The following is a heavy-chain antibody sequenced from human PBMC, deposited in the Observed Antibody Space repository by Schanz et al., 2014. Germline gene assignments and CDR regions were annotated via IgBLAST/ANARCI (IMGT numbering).Heavy chain of an antibody. D-gene: IGHD6-13*01. J-gene: IGHJ4*02. CDR2: INHSGST. Sequence: QVQLQESGPGLVKPSQTLSLTCSVSGGSIRNGPYYWTWIRQHPGKGLEWIGEINHSGSTNYNPSLKSRVTRPVTTSKNKSTQTLSLETAADTAVYYCARGPDSTSADVTRGRRRYYFDYWGQGTLVTVSS. CDR3: ARGPDSTSADVTRGRRRYYFDY. CDR1: GGSIRNGPYY. V-gene: IGHV4-31*03.